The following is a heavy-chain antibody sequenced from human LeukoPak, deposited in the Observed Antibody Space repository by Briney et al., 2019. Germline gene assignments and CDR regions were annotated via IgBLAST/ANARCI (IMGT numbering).Heavy chain of an antibody. J-gene: IGHJ4*02. V-gene: IGHV3-66*01. CDR3: ARTYDTPYYFDY. D-gene: IGHD3-9*01. CDR2: IYSGGST. CDR1: GFTVSSNY. Sequence: PGGSLRLSCAASGFTVSSNYMSWVRPAPGKGLEWVPVIYSGGSTYYADSVKGRFTISRDNSKNTLYLQMNSLRAEDTAVYYCARTYDTPYYFDYWGQGTLVTVSS.